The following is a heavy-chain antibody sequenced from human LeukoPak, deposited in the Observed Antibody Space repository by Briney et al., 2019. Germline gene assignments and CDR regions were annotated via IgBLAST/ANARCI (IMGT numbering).Heavy chain of an antibody. D-gene: IGHD3-9*01. CDR2: INHSGST. Sequence: SETLSLTCAVYGGSFSGYYWSWIRQPPGKGLEWIGEINHSGSTNYNPSFKSRVTISVDTSKNQFSLKLSSVTAADTAVYYCARSYDILTGPKYYFDYWGQGTLVTVSS. V-gene: IGHV4-34*01. CDR1: GGSFSGYY. CDR3: ARSYDILTGPKYYFDY. J-gene: IGHJ4*02.